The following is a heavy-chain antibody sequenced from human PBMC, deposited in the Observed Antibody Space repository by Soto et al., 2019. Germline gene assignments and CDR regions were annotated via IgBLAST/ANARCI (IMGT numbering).Heavy chain of an antibody. Sequence: GESLKISCKGSGYSFTSYWIGWVRQMPGKGLEWMGIIYPGDSDTRYSPSFQGQVTISADKSISTAYLQWSSLKASDTAMYYCARMNDYYDSSGYQEDAFDIWGQGTMVTVSS. CDR2: IYPGDSDT. V-gene: IGHV5-51*01. D-gene: IGHD3-22*01. CDR3: ARMNDYYDSSGYQEDAFDI. CDR1: GYSFTSYW. J-gene: IGHJ3*02.